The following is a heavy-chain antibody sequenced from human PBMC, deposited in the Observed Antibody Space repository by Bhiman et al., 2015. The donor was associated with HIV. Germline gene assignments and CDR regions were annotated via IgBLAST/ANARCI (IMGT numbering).Heavy chain of an antibody. CDR2: IWYDGSNK. CDR1: GFSFSSFG. J-gene: IGHJ4*02. CDR3: AKDLHDSSGLHFFDS. D-gene: IGHD3-22*01. Sequence: QVQLVESGGGVVQPGRSLRLSCAASGFSFSSFGLHWVRQAPGKGLEWVAVIWYDGSNKYYADSVKGRFTISRDNSKNTLYLQMNSLRAEDTAVYYCAKDLHDSSGLHFFDSWGQGTLVTVSS. V-gene: IGHV3-33*06.